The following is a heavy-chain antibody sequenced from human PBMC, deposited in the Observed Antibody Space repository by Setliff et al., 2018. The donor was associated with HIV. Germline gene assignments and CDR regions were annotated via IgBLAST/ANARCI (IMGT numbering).Heavy chain of an antibody. J-gene: IGHJ5*02. CDR2: IYYSGST. CDR3: ARYRYYYDSSGYGRWFDP. CDR1: GGSISSSSYY. D-gene: IGHD3-22*01. V-gene: IGHV4-39*01. Sequence: SETLSLTCTVSGGSISSSSYYWDWIRQPPGKGLEWIGSIYYSGSTYYNPSLKSRVAISVDTSKNQFSLRLNSVTAADTAVYYCARYRYYYDSSGYGRWFDPWGQGTLVTVSS.